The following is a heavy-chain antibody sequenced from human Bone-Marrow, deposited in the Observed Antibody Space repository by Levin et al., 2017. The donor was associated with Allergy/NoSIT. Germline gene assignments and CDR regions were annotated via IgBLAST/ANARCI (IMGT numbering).Heavy chain of an antibody. CDR3: ARGGDYDSSRFYLDGFDI. V-gene: IGHV4-39*02. CDR2: IFYSGLT. D-gene: IGHD3-22*01. J-gene: IGHJ3*02. Sequence: SSETLSLTCSVSGGSISSSHYYWGWIRQPPGKGLEWIGRIFYSGLTDYNPSLKSRVTISVDSSKKHLSLHLSSLTAADTAVYYCARGGDYDSSRFYLDGFDIWGQGTMVTVSS. CDR1: GGSISSSHYY.